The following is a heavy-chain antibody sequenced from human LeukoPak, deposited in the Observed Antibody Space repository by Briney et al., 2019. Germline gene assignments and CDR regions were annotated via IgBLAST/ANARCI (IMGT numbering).Heavy chain of an antibody. CDR1: GFTSGSYW. D-gene: IGHD5-18*01. V-gene: IGHV3-7*03. J-gene: IGHJ4*02. CDR2: IRQDGSQT. Sequence: GGSLRLSCAATGFTSGSYWMTWVRQAPGKGLEWLANIRQDGSQTYYGDSVKGRFTISRDNVKNSLYLQMNSLRAEDTAVYYCASRNGGYSYGYADYWDQGTLVTVSS. CDR3: ASRNGGYSYGYADY.